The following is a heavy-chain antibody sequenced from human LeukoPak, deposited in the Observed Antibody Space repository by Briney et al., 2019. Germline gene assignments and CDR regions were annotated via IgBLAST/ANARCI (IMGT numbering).Heavy chain of an antibody. V-gene: IGHV4-59*08. Sequence: SETLSLTCSVSGGAVTSFYWSWIRQSPGTGLEWIGYFYYSGSTKYNPSLKSRVTMSGDTSKNQLSLKLRSVTAADTAMYYCARHRFASAVILDYWGQGDPVTVSS. CDR2: FYYSGST. CDR3: ARHRFASAVILDY. D-gene: IGHD2-21*02. J-gene: IGHJ4*02. CDR1: GGAVTSFY.